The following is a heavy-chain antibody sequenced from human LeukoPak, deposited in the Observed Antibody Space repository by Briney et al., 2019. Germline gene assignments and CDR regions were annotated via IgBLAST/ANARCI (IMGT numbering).Heavy chain of an antibody. J-gene: IGHJ4*02. CDR3: ARDNWKQYYFDY. CDR2: IYDSGTSATT. CDR1: GGSMNHHY. Sequence: SETLSLTCTVSGGSMNHHYWSWVRQPPGKEPEWIAYIYDSGTSATTDYNASLKSRVTISVDTSKNQFSLKLSSVTAADTAVYYCARDNWKQYYFDYWGQGTLVTVSS. V-gene: IGHV4-59*11. D-gene: IGHD1-20*01.